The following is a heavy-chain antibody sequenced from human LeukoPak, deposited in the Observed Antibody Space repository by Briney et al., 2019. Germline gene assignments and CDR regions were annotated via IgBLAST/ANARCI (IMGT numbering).Heavy chain of an antibody. CDR2: IYYSGST. CDR1: GGSISSYY. J-gene: IGHJ3*02. CDR3: ARGRVRMDAFDI. D-gene: IGHD3-3*01. V-gene: IGHV4-59*01. Sequence: PSETLSLTCAVSGGSISSYYWSWIRQPPGKGLEWIGYIYYSGSTNYNPSLKSRVTISVDTSKNQFSLKLSSVTAADTAVYYCARGRVRMDAFDIWGQGTMVTVSS.